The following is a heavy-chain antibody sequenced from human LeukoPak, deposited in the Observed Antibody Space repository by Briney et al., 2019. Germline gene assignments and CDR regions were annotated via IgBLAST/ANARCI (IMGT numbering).Heavy chain of an antibody. J-gene: IGHJ4*02. V-gene: IGHV4-4*02. CDR1: GGSISSSNW. Sequence: SETLSLTCAVSGGSISSSNWWSWVRQPPGKGLEWIGEIYHSGSTNYNPSLKSRVTISVDTSKNQFSLKLSSVTAADTAVYYCARVGRRDGYNYADYWGQGTLVTVSS. CDR3: ARVGRRDGYNYADY. D-gene: IGHD5-24*01. CDR2: IYHSGST.